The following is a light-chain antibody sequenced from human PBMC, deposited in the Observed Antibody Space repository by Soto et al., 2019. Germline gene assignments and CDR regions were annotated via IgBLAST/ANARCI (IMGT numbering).Light chain of an antibody. V-gene: IGKV3-20*01. CDR1: QSVSSSY. Sequence: EIVMTQSPATLSVSPVERATLSCRASQSVSSSYLAWYQQKPGQAPRLLIYGASSRATGIPDRFSGSGSGTDFTLTISRLEPEDFAVYYCQQYGSSRWTFGQGTKVDIK. CDR2: GAS. CDR3: QQYGSSRWT. J-gene: IGKJ1*01.